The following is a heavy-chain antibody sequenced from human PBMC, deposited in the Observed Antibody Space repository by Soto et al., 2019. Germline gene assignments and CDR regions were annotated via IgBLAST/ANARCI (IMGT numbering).Heavy chain of an antibody. Sequence: EVQLVEYGGGLVQPGGSLRLSCAASGFTFRNYWMHWVRQVPGKWLVWVSRINSDGGSTRYADSVKGRFTISRDNAKNKMYIQMNSLRADDTAVYYCARLEVAGTVSWFDTWGQGTLVTVYS. CDR3: ARLEVAGTVSWFDT. J-gene: IGHJ5*02. CDR1: GFTFRNYW. V-gene: IGHV3-74*01. CDR2: INSDGGST. D-gene: IGHD6-19*01.